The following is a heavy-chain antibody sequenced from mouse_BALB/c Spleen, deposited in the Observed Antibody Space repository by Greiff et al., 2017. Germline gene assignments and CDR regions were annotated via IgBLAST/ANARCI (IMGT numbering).Heavy chain of an antibody. J-gene: IGHJ3*01. CDR3: ARSSSYPTVVDTWFAD. V-gene: IGHV1-12*01. D-gene: IGHD1-1*01. Sequence: QVQLQQSRAELVRPGASVKMSCTASGYTFTSYNMHWVKQTPGQGLEWIGYIYPGNGGTNYNQKFKGKATLTADTSSSTAYMQISSLTSEDSAVYFCARSSSYPTVVDTWFADWGQGTLVTVSA. CDR2: IYPGNGGT. CDR1: GYTFTSYN.